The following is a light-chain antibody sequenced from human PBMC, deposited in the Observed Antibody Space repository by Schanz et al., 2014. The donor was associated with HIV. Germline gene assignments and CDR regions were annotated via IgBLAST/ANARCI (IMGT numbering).Light chain of an antibody. Sequence: EIVMTQSPVTLSVSPGERATLSCRASQSVSGNLAWYQQKPGQAPRLLIYDVSNRATDIPARFSGSGSGTDFTLTISSLEPEDFAVYYCQYFGNSGGTFGGGTKVEIK. CDR2: DVS. J-gene: IGKJ4*01. CDR1: QSVSGN. V-gene: IGKV3-11*01. CDR3: QYFGNSGGT.